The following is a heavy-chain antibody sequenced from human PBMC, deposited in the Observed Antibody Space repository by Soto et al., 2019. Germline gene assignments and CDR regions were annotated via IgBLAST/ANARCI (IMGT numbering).Heavy chain of an antibody. J-gene: IGHJ6*02. D-gene: IGHD2-2*01. Sequence: GASVKVSCKTSGGTFSSYAISWVRQAPGRGLEWMGGIIPIFDTANYAQKFQGRVTITADESTSTAYMELSSLRSEDTAVYYCAREGLVLVPTTVNSDYYYYAMDVWGQGTTVTVSS. CDR2: IIPIFDTA. V-gene: IGHV1-69*13. CDR1: GGTFSSYA. CDR3: AREGLVLVPTTVNSDYYYYAMDV.